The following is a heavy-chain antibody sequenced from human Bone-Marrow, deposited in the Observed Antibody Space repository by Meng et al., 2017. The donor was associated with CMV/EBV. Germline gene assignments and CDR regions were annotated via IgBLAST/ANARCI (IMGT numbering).Heavy chain of an antibody. CDR2: ISWNSGRI. CDR1: GFTFDDYA. Sequence: SLKISCAASGFTFDDYAIHWVRQPPGKGLEWVSGISWNSGRIGYADSVKGRFTISRDNAKNSLYLQMNSLRAEDTAVYYCARGRITMVRGVMWYWGQGTTVTVSS. D-gene: IGHD3-10*01. CDR3: ARGRITMVRGVMWY. J-gene: IGHJ6*02. V-gene: IGHV3-9*01.